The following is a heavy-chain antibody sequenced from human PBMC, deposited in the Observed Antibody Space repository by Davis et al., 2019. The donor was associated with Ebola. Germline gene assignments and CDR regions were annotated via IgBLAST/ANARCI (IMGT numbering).Heavy chain of an antibody. CDR1: GYTFSTYA. CDR2: INADGDGT. D-gene: IGHD3-10*01. J-gene: IGHJ3*01. CDR3: ARDGYYGG. V-gene: IGHV1-3*01. Sequence: AASVKVSCKASGYTFSTYAMHWVRQAPGQRLEWMGWINADGDGTKYSQNFQGRVTITRDTSTSTAYMELSSLRSEDTAVYYCARDGYYGGWGQGTMVTVSS.